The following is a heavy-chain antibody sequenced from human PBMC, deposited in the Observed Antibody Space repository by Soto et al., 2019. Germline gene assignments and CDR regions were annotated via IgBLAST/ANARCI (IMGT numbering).Heavy chain of an antibody. CDR1: GGTFNNYA. V-gene: IGHV1-69*01. CDR2: IIPIFNSA. CDR3: AREVTVASYSFDF. Sequence: QVQLVQSGAEVKRPGSSVKVSCKASGGTFNNYALSWVRQAPGQGLEWMGGIIPIFNSANYAQKFQGRVTITADASTSTAYMELRSLRPADTAVYYCAREVTVASYSFDFWGHGTLVTVSS. D-gene: IGHD5-12*01. J-gene: IGHJ4*01.